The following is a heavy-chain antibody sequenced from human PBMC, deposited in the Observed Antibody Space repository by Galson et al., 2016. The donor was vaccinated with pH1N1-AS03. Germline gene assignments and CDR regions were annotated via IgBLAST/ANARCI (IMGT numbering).Heavy chain of an antibody. D-gene: IGHD1-7*01. Sequence: SVKASCKASGGTFTSHAVSWMRQAPGQGLEWMGGIILSLGMTHYARDFKDRVTFTADESATTAYMELTSLRSEDTGVFYCARGGEFNYGTLDYWGQGSLVTVSS. V-gene: IGHV1-69*10. CDR3: ARGGEFNYGTLDY. CDR1: GGTFTSHA. J-gene: IGHJ4*02. CDR2: IILSLGMT.